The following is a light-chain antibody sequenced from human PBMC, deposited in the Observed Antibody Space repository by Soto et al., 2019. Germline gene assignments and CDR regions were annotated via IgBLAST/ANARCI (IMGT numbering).Light chain of an antibody. V-gene: IGLV2-14*01. CDR3: TSYTSSSTLV. Sequence: QSALTQPASVSGTPGQSITISCTGTSSDIGGYNYVSWYQQHPGKAPRLMIYDVSNRPSGVSNRFSGSKSGNTASLTISGLRAEDEAGYYCTSYTSSSTLVFGGGTKLTVL. CDR1: SSDIGGYNY. CDR2: DVS. J-gene: IGLJ2*01.